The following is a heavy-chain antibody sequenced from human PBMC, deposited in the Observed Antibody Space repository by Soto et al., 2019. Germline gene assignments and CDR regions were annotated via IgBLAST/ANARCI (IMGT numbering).Heavy chain of an antibody. CDR2: ISYHGRDE. Sequence: QVQLVESGGGVVQFGRSLRLSCAASGFTFTSYAMHWVRQAPGKGLEWVAAISYHGRDEYYADSVTGRFSISRDNSKNTLNLQMNSLRAEDTAVYYCARGRFSTTLYAGFDPWGQGTLVTVSS. D-gene: IGHD2-2*01. J-gene: IGHJ5*02. V-gene: IGHV3-30*04. CDR1: GFTFTSYA. CDR3: ARGRFSTTLYAGFDP.